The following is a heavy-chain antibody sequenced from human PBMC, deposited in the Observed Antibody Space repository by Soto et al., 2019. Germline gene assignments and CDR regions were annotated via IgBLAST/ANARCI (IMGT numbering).Heavy chain of an antibody. D-gene: IGHD6-19*01. J-gene: IGHJ4*02. CDR1: GFTFSSYW. Sequence: EVQLVESGGGLVQPGGSLRLSCAASGFTFSSYWMHWVRQAPGKGLVWVSRINSDGSSTSYVDSVKGRFTISRDNAMNTMYLQMNSLRAEDTAAYYCARCRGSSGPKTHFDYWGQGTLVTVSS. V-gene: IGHV3-74*01. CDR3: ARCRGSSGPKTHFDY. CDR2: INSDGSST.